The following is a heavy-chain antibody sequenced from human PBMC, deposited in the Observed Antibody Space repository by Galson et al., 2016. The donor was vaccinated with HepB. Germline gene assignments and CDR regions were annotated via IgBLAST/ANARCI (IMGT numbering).Heavy chain of an antibody. CDR1: GYTFTSYW. D-gene: IGHD6-13*01. CDR3: AKEIAAPGLLGAFDV. Sequence: QSGAEVKKPGESLKISCRASGYTFTSYWIGWVRQMPGKGLEWMGIIYPGDSDTRYTPSFHGQVTISVDKSLRTAYLQWRSLKASDTAMYFCAKEIAAPGLLGAFDVWGQGTMVTVSP. CDR2: IYPGDSDT. V-gene: IGHV5-51*01. J-gene: IGHJ3*01.